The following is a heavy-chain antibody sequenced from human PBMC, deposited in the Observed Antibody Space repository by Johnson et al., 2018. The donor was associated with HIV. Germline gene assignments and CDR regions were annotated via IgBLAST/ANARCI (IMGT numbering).Heavy chain of an antibody. CDR2: ISWDGGST. J-gene: IGHJ3*02. Sequence: VQLVESGGVVVQPGGSLRLSCAASGFTFDDYTMHWVRQAPGKGLEWVSLISWDGGSTYYADSVKGRFTISRDNSKNSLYLKMNSLRAEDTAVYNCARDSSREEWLLGAFDILGQGTTVTVSP. V-gene: IGHV3-43*01. D-gene: IGHD3-3*01. CDR1: GFTFDDYT. CDR3: ARDSSREEWLLGAFDI.